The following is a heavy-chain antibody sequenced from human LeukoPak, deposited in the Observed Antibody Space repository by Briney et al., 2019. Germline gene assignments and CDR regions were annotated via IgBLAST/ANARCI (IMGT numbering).Heavy chain of an antibody. CDR1: GGSISSYY. CDR3: ASRRYCGGVFYSDDAFDI. D-gene: IGHD2-21*02. J-gene: IGHJ3*02. V-gene: IGHV4-59*01. CDR2: IFYSGST. Sequence: PSETLSLTYAVSGGSISSYYWSWIRQPPGKGLEWIGYIFYSGSTNYNPSLKSRVTISIDTSKSQFSLKLTSVTTADTALYYCASRRYCGGVFYSDDAFDIWGRGTMVTVSS.